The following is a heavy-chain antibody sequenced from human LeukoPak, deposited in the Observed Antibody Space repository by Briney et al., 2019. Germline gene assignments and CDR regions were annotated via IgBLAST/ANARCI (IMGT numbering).Heavy chain of an antibody. D-gene: IGHD3-10*01. CDR3: AKDNLWFGELYGVY. J-gene: IGHJ4*02. V-gene: IGHV3-23*01. Sequence: GGSLRLSCAASGFTISSYALSWVRLAPGKGLEWVSVFSGSVGKTYYADSVEGRFTISRDNSRNTLYLQMDGLRVDDTAVYYCAKDNLWFGELYGVYWGQGTLVAVSS. CDR1: GFTISSYA. CDR2: FSGSVGKT.